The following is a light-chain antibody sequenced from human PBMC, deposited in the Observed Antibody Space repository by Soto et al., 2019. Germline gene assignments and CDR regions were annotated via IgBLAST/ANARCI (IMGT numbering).Light chain of an antibody. CDR2: DAS. V-gene: IGKV1-13*02. Sequence: AIQLTQSPSSLSASVGDRVTITCRASQGISSALAWYQQKPGKAPKLLIYDASSLESGVPSRFSGSGSGTDFTLTISSLQPEDFATYYCQQFNSYPFTFDQGTRLEIK. J-gene: IGKJ5*01. CDR3: QQFNSYPFT. CDR1: QGISSA.